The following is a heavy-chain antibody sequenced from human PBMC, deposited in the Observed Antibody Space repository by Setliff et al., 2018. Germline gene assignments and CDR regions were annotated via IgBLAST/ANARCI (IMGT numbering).Heavy chain of an antibody. V-gene: IGHV4-38-2*01. CDR3: ARQLCSSGYCYATTFDY. CDR2: XXRSGST. J-gene: IGHJ4*02. D-gene: IGHD3-22*01. Sequence: SETLSLTCVVSGYSISSGYYWGWIRQAPGKGXVXXASXXRSGSTYYNPSLKSRVTISVDTSKNQFPLKLSSVTASDTAVYYCARQLCSSGYCYATTFDYWGQGTRVTSPQ. CDR1: GYSISSGYY.